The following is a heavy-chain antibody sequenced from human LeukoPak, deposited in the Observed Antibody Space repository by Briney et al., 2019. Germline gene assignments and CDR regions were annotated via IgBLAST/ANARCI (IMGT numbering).Heavy chain of an antibody. Sequence: ASVKVSCKAFGGTFSSYAISWVRQAPGQGLEWMGGIIPIFGTANYAQKFQGRVTITADESTSTAYMELSSLRSEDTAVYYCARVVLGGSSSSLAFDYWGQGTLVTVPS. CDR2: IIPIFGTA. J-gene: IGHJ4*02. D-gene: IGHD6-6*01. V-gene: IGHV1-69*13. CDR1: GGTFSSYA. CDR3: ARVVLGGSSSSLAFDY.